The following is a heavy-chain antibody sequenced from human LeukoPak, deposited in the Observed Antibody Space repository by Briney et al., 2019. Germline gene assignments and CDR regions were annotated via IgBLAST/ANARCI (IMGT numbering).Heavy chain of an antibody. CDR3: ARGPGYGHYFDY. CDR2: ISSSSDTI. V-gene: IGHV3-48*02. D-gene: IGHD5-12*01. J-gene: IGHJ4*02. CDR1: GSTFGTYP. Sequence: GGSLRLSCAASGSTFGTYPINWVRQAPGRGLEWISYISSSSDTIYYAASVKGRFTISRDNAKDSLYLQMNSLRDEDTAVYYCARGPGYGHYFDYWGQGALVTVSS.